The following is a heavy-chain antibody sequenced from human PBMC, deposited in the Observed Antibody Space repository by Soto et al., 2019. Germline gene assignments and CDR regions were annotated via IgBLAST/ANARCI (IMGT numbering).Heavy chain of an antibody. Sequence: SSETLSLTCTVSGGSISSSSYYWGWIRQPPGKGLEWIGSIYYSGSTYYNPSLKSRVTISVDTSKNQFSLKLSSVTAADTAVYYCARRPDFRDHGWFDPWGQGILVTVSS. V-gene: IGHV4-39*01. CDR2: IYYSGST. J-gene: IGHJ5*02. CDR1: GGSISSSSYY. D-gene: IGHD4-17*01. CDR3: ARRPDFRDHGWFDP.